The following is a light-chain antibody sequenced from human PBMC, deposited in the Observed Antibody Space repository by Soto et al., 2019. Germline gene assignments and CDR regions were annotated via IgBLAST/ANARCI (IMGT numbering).Light chain of an antibody. V-gene: IGKV1-5*01. CDR2: DAS. J-gene: IGKJ4*01. CDR3: QHIATFRIT. Sequence: DIDVTQSPSTLSASVGDRVTITFRASQSISSWLAWYQQKPGKAPKLLIYDASSLESGVPSRFSGSGSGTEFTLTVTSLQPEDFAPYYCQHIATFRITFGGGTKVDIK. CDR1: QSISSW.